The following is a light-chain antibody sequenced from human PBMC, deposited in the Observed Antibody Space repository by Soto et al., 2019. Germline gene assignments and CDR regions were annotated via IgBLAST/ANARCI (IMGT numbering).Light chain of an antibody. Sequence: EIVLTQSPGTLSVSPGERATLSCRASQSVSSNLAWYQQKPGQGPRLLIYGASTRATGIPARFSGSGSGTEFTLTISSLQSEDFAVYFCQQYNDWPRTFGQGTKV. V-gene: IGKV3-15*01. J-gene: IGKJ1*01. CDR2: GAS. CDR3: QQYNDWPRT. CDR1: QSVSSN.